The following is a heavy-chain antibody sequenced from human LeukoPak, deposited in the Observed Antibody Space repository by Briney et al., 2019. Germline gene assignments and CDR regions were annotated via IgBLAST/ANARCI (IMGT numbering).Heavy chain of an antibody. D-gene: IGHD6-19*01. CDR3: VRSVSGWYGFFDY. CDR1: GFTLSNSW. V-gene: IGHV3-74*01. J-gene: IGHJ4*02. Sequence: PGGSLRLSCVASGFTLSNSWMHWVRQAPGKGLVWVSRTNMDGSTTNYADSVRGRFTISRDNAKNTLHLQMNSLRAEDTAVCYCVRSVSGWYGFFDYWGQGTLVTLSS. CDR2: TNMDGSTT.